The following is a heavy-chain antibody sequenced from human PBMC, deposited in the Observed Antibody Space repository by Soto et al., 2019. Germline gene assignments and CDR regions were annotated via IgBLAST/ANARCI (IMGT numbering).Heavy chain of an antibody. V-gene: IGHV3-30-3*01. D-gene: IGHD1-26*01. Sequence: AGGSLRLSWAASEFTFSTYAMHWVRQAPGKGLEWVAVISFDGSDKYYADSVKGRFTISRDNAKNSLYLQMNSLRDEDTAVYYCARAPSRYSAGMDVWGQGTTVTVSS. CDR3: ARAPSRYSAGMDV. J-gene: IGHJ6*02. CDR2: ISFDGSDK. CDR1: EFTFSTYA.